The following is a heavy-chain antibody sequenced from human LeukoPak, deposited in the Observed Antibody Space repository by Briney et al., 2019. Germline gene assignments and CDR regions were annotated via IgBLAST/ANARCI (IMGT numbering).Heavy chain of an antibody. J-gene: IGHJ4*02. CDR3: ARDPRLTMGFDY. CDR2: INAGSGDT. CDR1: GYTFTNYP. V-gene: IGHV1-3*01. Sequence: ASVKVSCKASGYTFTNYPMRWVRQAPGQRPEWMGWINAGSGDTKYSQKFQGRVTITRDTSASTAYMELSSLRSEDTAVYYCARDPRLTMGFDYWGQGTLVTVSS. D-gene: IGHD3-10*01.